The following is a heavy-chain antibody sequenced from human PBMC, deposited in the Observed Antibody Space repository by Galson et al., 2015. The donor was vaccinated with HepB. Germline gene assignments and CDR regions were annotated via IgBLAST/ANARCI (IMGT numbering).Heavy chain of an antibody. CDR3: ARQGSNTWAY. J-gene: IGHJ4*02. CDR1: GYSFTNYW. V-gene: IGHV5-51*01. CDR2: IYPGDSGT. Sequence: QSGAEVKKPGESLKISCEASGYSFTNYWIGWVRQMPGKGLEWMGIIYPGDSGTRYSPSFQGQVTISADKSITTAYLQWSGLKASDTAMYYCARQGSNTWAYWGQGTLVTVSS. D-gene: IGHD6-13*01.